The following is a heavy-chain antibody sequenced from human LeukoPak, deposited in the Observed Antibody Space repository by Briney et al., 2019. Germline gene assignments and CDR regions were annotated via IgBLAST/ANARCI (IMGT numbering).Heavy chain of an antibody. D-gene: IGHD3-3*01. CDR3: ATVPPARSGYYKT. CDR2: MNPKSGGT. V-gene: IGHV1-2*02. CDR1: GYTFTGYY. Sequence: GASVKVSCKASGYTFTGYYVHWVRQAPGQGLEWMEWMNPKSGGTNSAQKFQGRVTMTEDTSTDTAYMELSSLRSEDTAVYYCATVPPARSGYYKTWGQGTLVTVSS. J-gene: IGHJ5*02.